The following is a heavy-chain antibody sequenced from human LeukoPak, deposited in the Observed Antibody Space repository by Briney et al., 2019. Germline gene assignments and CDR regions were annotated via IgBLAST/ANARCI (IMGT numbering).Heavy chain of an antibody. CDR2: IYSGGST. D-gene: IGHD6-19*01. CDR1: GFTVSSNY. J-gene: IGHJ4*02. V-gene: IGHV3-66*01. CDR3: ARGLRYSTGWYYFDY. Sequence: GGCLRLSCVASGFTVSSNYMSWVRQAPGKGLEWVSVIYSGGSTYYADSVKGRFPISRDNSKNTLYLQMNSLRADDTAVYYCARGLRYSTGWYYFDYWGQGTLVTVSS.